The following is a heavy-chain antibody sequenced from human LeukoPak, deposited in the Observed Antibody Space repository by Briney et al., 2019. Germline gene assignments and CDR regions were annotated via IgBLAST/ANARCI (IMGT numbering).Heavy chain of an antibody. CDR1: GYTFSSYY. J-gene: IGHJ4*02. Sequence: ASVKVSCKASGYTFSSYYMHWVQQAPGHGLEWVGIINPSSGSTTYAQKFQGRVTMTSDTSTSTVYMELRSLRSEDTAMYYCARELGYTHGSHFDYWGQGTLVTVSS. CDR2: INPSSGST. CDR3: ARELGYTHGSHFDY. V-gene: IGHV1-46*01. D-gene: IGHD5-18*01.